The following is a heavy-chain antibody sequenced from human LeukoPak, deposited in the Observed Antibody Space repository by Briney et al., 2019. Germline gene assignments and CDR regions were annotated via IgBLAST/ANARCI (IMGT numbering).Heavy chain of an antibody. D-gene: IGHD1-1*01. CDR2: IYPGDSDT. Sequence: GESLKISCKGSGYSFTSYWIGWVRQMPGKGLEWMGIIYPGDSDTRYSPSFQGQVTISADKSISTAYLQWSSLKASDTAMYYCASQIGSSYKFLPRLQSEYYFDYWGQGTLVTVSS. CDR1: GYSFTSYW. J-gene: IGHJ4*02. V-gene: IGHV5-51*01. CDR3: ASQIGSSYKFLPRLQSEYYFDY.